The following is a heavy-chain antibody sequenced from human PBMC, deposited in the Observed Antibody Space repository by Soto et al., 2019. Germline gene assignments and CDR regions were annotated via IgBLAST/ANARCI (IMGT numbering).Heavy chain of an antibody. D-gene: IGHD5-18*01. J-gene: IGHJ4*02. CDR3: VRGGEYSYEV. V-gene: IGHV4-30-4*01. Sequence: VQLQESGPGLVKPSETLSLTCTVSGGSISSGDYYWSWIRQPPGKGLEWIGYISYRGSTYYKPSLRSRVSISVDTSKNQFSLKLTYVTAADTAVFYCVRGGEYSYEVWGQGTLGTVSS. CDR2: ISYRGST. CDR1: GGSISSGDYY.